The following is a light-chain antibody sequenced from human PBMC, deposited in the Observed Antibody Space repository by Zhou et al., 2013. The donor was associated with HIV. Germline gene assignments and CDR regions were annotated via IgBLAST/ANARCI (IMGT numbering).Light chain of an antibody. CDR2: SAS. Sequence: AIQMTQSPSSLSASVGDRVTITCRASQDIRDDLGWYQQKPGKVPKLLIYSASSLESGVPSRFSGSGSGTDFSLTISSLQPEDFATYYCQQYSDYSPLTFGGGTKVESK. CDR1: QDIRDD. V-gene: IGKV1-6*01. CDR3: QQYSDYSPLT. J-gene: IGKJ4*01.